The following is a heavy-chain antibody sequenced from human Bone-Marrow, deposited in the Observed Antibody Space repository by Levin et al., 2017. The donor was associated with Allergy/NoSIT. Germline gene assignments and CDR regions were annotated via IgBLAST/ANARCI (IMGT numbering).Heavy chain of an antibody. D-gene: IGHD6-19*01. Sequence: ASVKVSCEASAYSFTDYYFHWVRQAPGQGLEWMGWLNPKSGDTNYAQKFQGRVTMTRDTSINTAYMELRRLRSDDTAVYYCAREGSSGWVPKYWGQGTLVTVSS. V-gene: IGHV1-2*02. J-gene: IGHJ4*02. CDR3: AREGSSGWVPKY. CDR1: AYSFTDYY. CDR2: LNPKSGDT.